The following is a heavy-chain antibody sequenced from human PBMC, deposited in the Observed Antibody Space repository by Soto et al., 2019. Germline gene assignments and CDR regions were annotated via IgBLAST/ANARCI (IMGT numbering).Heavy chain of an antibody. CDR2: IYPGDSDT. V-gene: IGHV5-51*01. J-gene: IGHJ6*02. Sequence: PRESLKISCKGSGYRFTSYWIGWVRQMPGKGLEWMGIIYPGDSDTRYSPSFQGQVTISADKSISTAYLQWSSLKASDTAMYYCARTSAGGKYYYGMDVWGQGTTVTVSS. CDR3: ARTSAGGKYYYGMDV. CDR1: GYRFTSYW. D-gene: IGHD6-13*01.